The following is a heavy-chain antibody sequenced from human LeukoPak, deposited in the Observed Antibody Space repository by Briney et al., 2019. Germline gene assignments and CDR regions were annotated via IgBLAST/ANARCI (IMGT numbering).Heavy chain of an antibody. D-gene: IGHD5-18*01. Sequence: SETLSLTCTVSVGSMTTHHWNWIRQTPGKGLEWIGYVFDSGRTKVNPSLTSRVTLSTDTSKNQLSLRLSSVTAADTAVYYCTTIKRGDIFGYFDFWGQGILVTVSS. CDR1: VGSMTTHH. V-gene: IGHV4-59*11. CDR3: TTIKRGDIFGYFDF. CDR2: VFDSGRT. J-gene: IGHJ4*02.